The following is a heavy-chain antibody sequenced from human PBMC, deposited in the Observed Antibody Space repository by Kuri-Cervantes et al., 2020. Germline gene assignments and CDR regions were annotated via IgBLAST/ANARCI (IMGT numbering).Heavy chain of an antibody. V-gene: IGHV2-5*02. CDR2: IYWDDDK. CDR3: AHSSYDYGDYYFDD. CDR1: GFSLSTSGVG. D-gene: IGHD4-17*01. Sequence: SGPTLVTPTQTLTLTCTFSGFSLSTSGVGVGWIRQPPVKALERLALIYWDDDKRYSPSLKGRLTITKDTTKNQVVLTMTNMDPVDTATYYGAHSSYDYGDYYFDDWGQGTMVTVSS. J-gene: IGHJ4*02.